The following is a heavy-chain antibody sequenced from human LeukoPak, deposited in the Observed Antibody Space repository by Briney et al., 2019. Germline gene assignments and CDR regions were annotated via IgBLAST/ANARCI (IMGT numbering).Heavy chain of an antibody. CDR1: GYSFTSYD. CDR3: ARDGTVTTPPNWFDP. V-gene: IGHV1-8*01. D-gene: IGHD4-17*01. CDR2: MNTNSGNT. Sequence: GASVKVSCIASGYSFTSYDINWVRQATGQGLEWMGWMNTNSGNTGFAPKFQGRVTMTRDTSKGTAYMELRSLRSEDTAVYYCARDGTVTTPPNWFDPWGQGTLVTVSS. J-gene: IGHJ5*02.